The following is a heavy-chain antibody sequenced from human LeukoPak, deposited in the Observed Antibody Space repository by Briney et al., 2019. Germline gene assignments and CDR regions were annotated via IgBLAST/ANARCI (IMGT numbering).Heavy chain of an antibody. D-gene: IGHD5-24*01. CDR3: ARGRDGYNSYYFDY. CDR1: AVSITSGTYY. Sequence: PSQTLSLTCTVSAVSITSGTYYWTWIRQPAGKGLEWIGRIYTSGSTNYNPSLESRVTISIDTSKKQFSLKLSSVTAADTAVYYCARGRDGYNSYYFDYWGQGTLVTVSS. J-gene: IGHJ4*02. CDR2: IYTSGST. V-gene: IGHV4-61*02.